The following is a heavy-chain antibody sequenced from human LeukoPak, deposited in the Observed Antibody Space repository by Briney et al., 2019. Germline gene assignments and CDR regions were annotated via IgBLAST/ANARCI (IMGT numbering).Heavy chain of an antibody. D-gene: IGHD6-13*01. CDR3: ARFIAAPYYFDY. CDR1: GFTFSSYA. CDR2: ISGSGGST. V-gene: IGHV3-23*01. Sequence: PGGSLRLSSTASGFTFSSYAMSWVRQAPGKGLEWVSAISGSGGSTYYADSVKGRFTISRDNAKNSLYLQMNSLRAEDTAVYYCARFIAAPYYFDYWGRGTLVTVSS. J-gene: IGHJ4*02.